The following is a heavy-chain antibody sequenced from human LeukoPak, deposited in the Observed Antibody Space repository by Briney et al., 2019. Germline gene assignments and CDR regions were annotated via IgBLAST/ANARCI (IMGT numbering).Heavy chain of an antibody. J-gene: IGHJ3*02. CDR2: IIPIFGTA. CDR3: ARYRPGATGSNAFDI. CDR1: GGTFSSYA. V-gene: IGHV1-69*05. Sequence: SVKVSCTASGGTFSSYAISWVRQAPGQGLEWMGGIIPIFGTANYAQKFQGRVTITTDESTSTAYMELSSLRSEDMAVYYCARYRPGATGSNAFDIWGQGTMVTVSS. D-gene: IGHD1-26*01.